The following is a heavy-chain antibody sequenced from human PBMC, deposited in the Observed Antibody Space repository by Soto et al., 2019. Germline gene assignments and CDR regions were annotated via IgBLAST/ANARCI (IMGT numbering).Heavy chain of an antibody. CDR2: ISYDGSNK. CDR3: AKTITMVRGVTAGAYYYYGMDV. CDR1: GFTFSSYG. J-gene: IGHJ6*02. V-gene: IGHV3-30*18. D-gene: IGHD3-10*01. Sequence: PGGSLRLSCAASGFTFSSYGMHWVRQAPGKGLEWVAVISYDGSNKYYADSVKGRFTISRDNSKNTPYLQMNSLRAEDTAVYYCAKTITMVRGVTAGAYYYYGMDVWGQGTTVTVSS.